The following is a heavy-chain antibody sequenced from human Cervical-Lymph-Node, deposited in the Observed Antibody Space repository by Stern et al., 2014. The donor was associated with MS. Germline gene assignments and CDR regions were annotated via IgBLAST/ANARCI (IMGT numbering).Heavy chain of an antibody. CDR3: AREVAGHRLGMMDV. CDR2: INPSGGST. Sequence: QMQLVQSGAEVKKPGASVKVSCKASGYTFTNYYIHWVRQAPGQGLEWMVIINPSGGSTSYAQKCQGRVTMTRDTSTSTVYMELSSLRSEDTAVYYCAREVAGHRLGMMDVWGQGTTVTVSS. D-gene: IGHD6-19*01. J-gene: IGHJ6*02. CDR1: GYTFTNYY. V-gene: IGHV1-46*01.